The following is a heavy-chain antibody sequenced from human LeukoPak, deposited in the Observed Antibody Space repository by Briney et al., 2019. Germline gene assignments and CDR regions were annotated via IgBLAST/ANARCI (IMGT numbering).Heavy chain of an antibody. D-gene: IGHD5-12*01. V-gene: IGHV3-21*04. CDR1: GFTFSSYS. Sequence: GGSLRLSCAASGFTFSSYSMNWVRQAPGKGLEWVSSISSSSSYIYYADSVKGRFTISRDNSKNTLYLQMNSLRAEDTAVYYCASDLGYGAFDIWGQGTMVTVSS. J-gene: IGHJ3*02. CDR3: ASDLGYGAFDI. CDR2: ISSSSSYI.